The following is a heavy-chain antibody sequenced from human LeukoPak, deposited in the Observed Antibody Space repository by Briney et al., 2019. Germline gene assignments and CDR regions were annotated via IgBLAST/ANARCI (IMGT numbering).Heavy chain of an antibody. J-gene: IGHJ6*03. CDR2: IIPIFGTA. CDR1: GGTFISYA. V-gene: IGHV1-69*05. Sequence: GSSVKVSCKASGGTFISYAISWVRQAPGQGREWMGGIIPIFGTANYAQKFQGRVTITTDESTSTAYMELSSLRSEDTAVYYCASTEQWLVSGLYYYYYMDVWGKGTTVTVSS. D-gene: IGHD6-19*01. CDR3: ASTEQWLVSGLYYYYYMDV.